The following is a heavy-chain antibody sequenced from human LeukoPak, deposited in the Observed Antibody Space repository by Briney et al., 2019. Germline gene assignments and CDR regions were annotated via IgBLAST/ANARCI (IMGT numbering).Heavy chain of an antibody. CDR3: AREYCTNGVCYTRLDY. V-gene: IGHV1-2*04. D-gene: IGHD2-8*01. CDR2: INPNSGGT. J-gene: IGHJ4*02. CDR1: GYTFTGYY. Sequence: ASVKVSCKASGYTFTGYYMHWVRQAPGQGLEWMGRINPNSGGTNYAQKFQGWVTMTRDTSISTAYMELSRLRSDDTAVYYCAREYCTNGVCYTRLDYWGQGTLVTVSS.